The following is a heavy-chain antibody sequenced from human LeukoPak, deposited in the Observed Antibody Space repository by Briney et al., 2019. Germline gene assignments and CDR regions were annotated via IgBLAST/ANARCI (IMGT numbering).Heavy chain of an antibody. D-gene: IGHD3-22*01. Sequence: GGSLRLSCAASGFTFSGYWMSWVRQAPGKGLEWVANIKQDGSEKYYVDSVKGRFTISRDNAKNSLYLQMNSLRAEDTAVYYCARDYYDSSGYYYFDYWGQGTLVTVSS. CDR3: ARDYYDSSGYYYFDY. CDR2: IKQDGSEK. J-gene: IGHJ4*02. CDR1: GFTFSGYW. V-gene: IGHV3-7*01.